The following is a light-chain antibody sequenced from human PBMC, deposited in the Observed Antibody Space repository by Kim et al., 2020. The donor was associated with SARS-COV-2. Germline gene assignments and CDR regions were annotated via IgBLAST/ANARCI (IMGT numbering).Light chain of an antibody. J-gene: IGKJ1*01. Sequence: SPGERATLSCRASQNVPSLYLAWYQQRPGQAPRLLIYGGSTRATGIPDRFSGSGSGTDFTLTINRLEAEDFAVYYCQQYVSSPRTFGQGTKVDIK. CDR2: GGS. CDR3: QQYVSSPRT. CDR1: QNVPSLY. V-gene: IGKV3-20*01.